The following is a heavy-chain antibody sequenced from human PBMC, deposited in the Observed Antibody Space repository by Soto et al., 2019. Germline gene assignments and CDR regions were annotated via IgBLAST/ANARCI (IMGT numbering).Heavy chain of an antibody. CDR3: ARVGDYDSSGYYGGYFDY. V-gene: IGHV3-11*01. Sequence: QVQLVEYGGGLAKPGGSLRLSCAPSGFTFSDYYMSWIRQAPGKGLEWVSYISSSGSTIYYADSVKGRFTISRDNVKNSLYRQMNSLRAEDTAVYYCARVGDYDSSGYYGGYFDYWGQGSLVSVSS. J-gene: IGHJ4*02. D-gene: IGHD3-22*01. CDR2: ISSSGSTI. CDR1: GFTFSDYY.